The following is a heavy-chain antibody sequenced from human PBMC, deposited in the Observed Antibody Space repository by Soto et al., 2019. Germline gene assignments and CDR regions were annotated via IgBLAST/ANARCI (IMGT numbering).Heavy chain of an antibody. Sequence: PSETRSLTCTVAGGSISSYYWSWIRQPPGKGLEWIGYIYYSGSTNYNPSLKSRVTISVDTSKNQFSLKLSSVTAADTAVYYCARLTHYDILTGYVFDYWGQGTLVTVSS. CDR1: GGSISSYY. CDR2: IYYSGST. D-gene: IGHD3-9*01. CDR3: ARLTHYDILTGYVFDY. V-gene: IGHV4-59*01. J-gene: IGHJ4*02.